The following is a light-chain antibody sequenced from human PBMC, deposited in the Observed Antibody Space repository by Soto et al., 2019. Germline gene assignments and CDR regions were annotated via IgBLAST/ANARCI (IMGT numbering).Light chain of an antibody. CDR1: QSISTW. CDR3: QRYNSYSRT. V-gene: IGKV1-5*03. CDR2: KAS. Sequence: DIPMTQSPSTLSASVGDRVTITCRASQSISTWFAWYQQKPGKAPKLLIHKASSLESGVPSRFSGSGSGTEFTLTISSLQPDDFATYYCQRYNSYSRTFGQGTKLEIK. J-gene: IGKJ2*01.